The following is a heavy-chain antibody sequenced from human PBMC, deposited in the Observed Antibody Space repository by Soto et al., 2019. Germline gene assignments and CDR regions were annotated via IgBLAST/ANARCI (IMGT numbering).Heavy chain of an antibody. V-gene: IGHV4-39*01. CDR1: GDSISSSNSH. CDR2: VYYGGAIFYSGNI. D-gene: IGHD3-3*02. J-gene: IGHJ3*02. CDR3: VRYARINMTPYSPEGFHI. Sequence: WETLSLTCTVSGDSISSSNSHWGWTRQPPGKGLEYIGSVYYGGAIFYSGNIYYNPSLKSRVTISVDTSKNQFSMRLSSVTAADTGVYYCVRYARINMTPYSPEGFHIWGQGTMVTVSS.